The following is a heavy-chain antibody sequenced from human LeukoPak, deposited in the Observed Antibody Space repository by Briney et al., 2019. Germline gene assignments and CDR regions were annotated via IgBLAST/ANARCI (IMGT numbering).Heavy chain of an antibody. CDR2: IKQDGSEK. D-gene: IGHD3-10*01. J-gene: IGHJ4*02. V-gene: IGHV3-7*01. Sequence: GGSLRLSCAASGFTFSSYWMSWVRQAPGKGLEWVANIKQDGSEKYYVDSVKGRFTISRDNAKNSLYLQMNGLRAEDTAVYYCAGDCGYGSGHFDYWGQGTLVTVSS. CDR1: GFTFSSYW. CDR3: AGDCGYGSGHFDY.